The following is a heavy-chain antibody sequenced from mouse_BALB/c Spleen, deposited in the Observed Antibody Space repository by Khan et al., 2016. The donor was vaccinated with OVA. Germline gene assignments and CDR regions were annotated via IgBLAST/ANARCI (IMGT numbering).Heavy chain of an antibody. CDR3: ARGEREHASFAMDN. Sequence: EVQLQQSGAELVKPGASVKLSCTASGFNIKDTYMHWVKQRPEQGLECIGRIDPANGNIEYDPKFQGKATITADTSSNTAYLQLSRLISEDTAVHKCARGEREHASFAMDNWGQGTTVTVSS. V-gene: IGHV14-3*02. J-gene: IGHJ4*01. CDR1: GFNIKDTY. CDR2: IDPANGNI.